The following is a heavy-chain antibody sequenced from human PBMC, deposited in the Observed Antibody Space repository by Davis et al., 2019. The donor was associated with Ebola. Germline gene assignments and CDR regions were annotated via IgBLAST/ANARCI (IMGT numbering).Heavy chain of an antibody. D-gene: IGHD1-26*01. CDR2: TYYTSKWHN. Sequence: HSQTLSLTCAISGDSVSSAGWNWIRQSPSRGLEWLGRTYYTSKWHNDYGESVKSRITINPDTSKNQLSLQLNSVTPEDTAVYYCVRGWGRTGMGVWGQGTTVIVSS. V-gene: IGHV6-1*01. CDR1: GDSVSSAG. J-gene: IGHJ6*02. CDR3: VRGWGRTGMGV.